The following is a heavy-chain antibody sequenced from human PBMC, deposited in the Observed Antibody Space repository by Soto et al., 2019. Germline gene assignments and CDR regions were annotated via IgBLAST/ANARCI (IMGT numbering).Heavy chain of an antibody. Sequence: ASVKVSCKASGYTFTSYAMHWVRQAPGQRLEWMGWINAGNGNTKYSQKFQGRVTITRDTSASTAYMELSSLRSEDTAVYYCARDPAGDSSGYHYYYYYGMDVWGQGTTVTVSS. CDR1: GYTFTSYA. V-gene: IGHV1-3*01. J-gene: IGHJ6*02. CDR2: INAGNGNT. D-gene: IGHD3-22*01. CDR3: ARDPAGDSSGYHYYYYYGMDV.